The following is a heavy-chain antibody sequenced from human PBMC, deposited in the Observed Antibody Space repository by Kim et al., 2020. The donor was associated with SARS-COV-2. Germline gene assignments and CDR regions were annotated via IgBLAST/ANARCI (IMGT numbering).Heavy chain of an antibody. CDR3: ASGPVWGYKNIWSGP. V-gene: IGHV4-31*03. D-gene: IGHD1-1*01. CDR1: GGSISSGGYY. CDR2: IYYSRIT. Sequence: SETLSLSCTVSGGSISSGGYYWSWIRQQPGKGLEWTGYIYYSRITYCNPSLKRRVPISVDSSKTLFLLKLCSVTAAATAVYCCASGPVWGYKNIWSGPWG. J-gene: IGHJ5*02.